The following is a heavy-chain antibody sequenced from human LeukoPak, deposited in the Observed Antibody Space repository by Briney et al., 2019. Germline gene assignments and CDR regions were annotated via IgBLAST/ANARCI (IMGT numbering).Heavy chain of an antibody. Sequence: ASVKVSCKASGYTFTSYDINWVRQATGQGLEWMGWMNPNSGNAGYAQKFQGRVTMTRNTSISTAYLELSSLRSKDTAVYYCARGRGAADNWFDPWGQGTLVTVSS. J-gene: IGHJ5*02. D-gene: IGHD6-13*01. CDR1: GYTFTSYD. CDR3: ARGRGAADNWFDP. CDR2: MNPNSGNA. V-gene: IGHV1-8*01.